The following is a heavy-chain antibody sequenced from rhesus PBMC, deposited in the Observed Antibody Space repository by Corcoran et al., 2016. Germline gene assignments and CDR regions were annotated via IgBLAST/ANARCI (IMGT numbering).Heavy chain of an antibody. V-gene: IGHV4-147*01. J-gene: IGHJ4*01. CDR3: ARYSDGGSYPFDD. CDR2: IYGGSGST. CDR1: GGSIRSNY. D-gene: IGHD6-37*01. Sequence: QVQLQESGPGLVKPSETLSLTCAVSGGSIRSNYWSWIRQSPGKGLEWIGYIYGGSGSTSYNPSLKSRVTISTDTSKNQLSLKLSSGTAADTAVYFCARYSDGGSYPFDDWGQGVLVTVSS.